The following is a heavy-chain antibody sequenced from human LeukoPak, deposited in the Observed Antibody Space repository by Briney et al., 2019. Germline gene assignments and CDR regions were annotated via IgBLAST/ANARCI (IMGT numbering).Heavy chain of an antibody. Sequence: SETLSLTCAVYGGSFSGYYWSWIRQPPGKGLEWIGEINHSGSTNYNPSPKSRVTISVDTSKNQFSLKLSSVTAADTAVYYCARIRVVGATTKFDYWGQGTLVTVSS. V-gene: IGHV4-34*01. D-gene: IGHD1-26*01. CDR3: ARIRVVGATTKFDY. CDR2: INHSGST. CDR1: GGSFSGYY. J-gene: IGHJ4*02.